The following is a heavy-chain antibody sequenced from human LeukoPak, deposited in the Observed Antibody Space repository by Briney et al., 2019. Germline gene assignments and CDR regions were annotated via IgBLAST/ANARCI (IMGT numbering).Heavy chain of an antibody. Sequence: PSETLSLTCTVSGYSISSGYYWGWIRQPPGKRLEWIGSIYHSGSTYYNPSLKSRVTISVDTSKNQFSLKLSSVTAADTAVYYCAREKGYNWNHSSDYWGQGTLVTVSS. CDR2: IYHSGST. V-gene: IGHV4-38-2*02. D-gene: IGHD1-14*01. CDR3: AREKGYNWNHSSDY. J-gene: IGHJ4*02. CDR1: GYSISSGYY.